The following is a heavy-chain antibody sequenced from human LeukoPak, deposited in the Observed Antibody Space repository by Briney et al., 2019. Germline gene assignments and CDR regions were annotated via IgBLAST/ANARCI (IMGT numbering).Heavy chain of an antibody. V-gene: IGHV3-23*01. D-gene: IGHD3-10*01. CDR3: AKPGWFGELLGRFDY. J-gene: IGHJ4*02. Sequence: GGSLRLSCAASGVIISSYAMSWVRQAPGKGLEWVSAISGSGGSTYYADSVKGRFTISRDNSKNTLYLQMNSLRAEDTTVYYCAKPGWFGELLGRFDYWGQGTLVTVSS. CDR2: ISGSGGST. CDR1: GVIISSYA.